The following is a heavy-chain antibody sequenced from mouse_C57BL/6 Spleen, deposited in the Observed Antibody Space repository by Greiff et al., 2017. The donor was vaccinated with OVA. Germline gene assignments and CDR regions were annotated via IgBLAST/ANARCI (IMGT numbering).Heavy chain of an antibody. CDR3: ARGYYGSSMYYFDY. D-gene: IGHD1-1*01. Sequence: QVQLQQSDAELVKPGASVKISCKVSGYTFTDHTIHWMKQRPEQGLAWIGYIYPRDGSTKYNEKFKGKATLTAAKSSSTAYMQLNSLTSEDSAVYFCARGYYGSSMYYFDYWGQGTTRTVAS. J-gene: IGHJ2*01. CDR1: GYTFTDHT. V-gene: IGHV1-78*01. CDR2: IYPRDGST.